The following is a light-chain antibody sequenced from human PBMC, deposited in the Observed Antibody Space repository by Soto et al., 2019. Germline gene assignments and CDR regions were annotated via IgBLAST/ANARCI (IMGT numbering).Light chain of an antibody. V-gene: IGLV2-14*01. CDR2: DVG. CDR1: SSDIGTYNF. CDR3: SSYRSTTTV. Sequence: QSALTQPASVSGSPGQSITISCTGTSSDIGTYNFVSWYQVHPGRAPKLIIHDVGDRPSGVSNRFSGSKSGNTASLTISGLQPEDEADYYCSSYRSTTTVFGTGTKLTAL. J-gene: IGLJ1*01.